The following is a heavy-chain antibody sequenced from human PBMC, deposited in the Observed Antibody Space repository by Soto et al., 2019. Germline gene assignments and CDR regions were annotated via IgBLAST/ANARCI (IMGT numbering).Heavy chain of an antibody. J-gene: IGHJ4*02. CDR2: IYWDDDK. V-gene: IGHV2-5*02. CDR3: APRRGGSRRHY. D-gene: IGHD2-15*01. Sequence: QITLKESGPTLVKPTQTLTLTCTFSGFSLSTSGVGVGWIRQPPGKALEWLALIYWDDDKRYSPSLKSRLTXTXAPSKNQVVPTMTHMAPVAPATSSCAPRRGGSRRHYWGQGTLVTVSS. CDR1: GFSLSTSGVG.